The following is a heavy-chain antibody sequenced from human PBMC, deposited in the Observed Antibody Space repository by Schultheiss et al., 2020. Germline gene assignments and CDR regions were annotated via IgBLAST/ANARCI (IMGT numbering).Heavy chain of an antibody. CDR3: ARATRAIWDFWSGYYNY. D-gene: IGHD3-3*01. V-gene: IGHV3-43*02. J-gene: IGHJ4*02. CDR1: GFTVSSNE. CDR2: ISGDGGST. Sequence: GESLKISCAASGFTVSSNEMSWVRQAPGKGLEWVSLISGDGGSTYYADSVKGRFTISRDNSKNSLYLQMNSLRAEDTAVYYCARATRAIWDFWSGYYNYWGQGTLVTVSS.